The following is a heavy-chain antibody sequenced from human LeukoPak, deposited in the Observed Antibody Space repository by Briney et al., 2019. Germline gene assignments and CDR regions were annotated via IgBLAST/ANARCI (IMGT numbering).Heavy chain of an antibody. D-gene: IGHD3-10*01. V-gene: IGHV4-59*08. CDR1: GGSISSYY. J-gene: IGHJ3*02. Sequence: SETLSLTCTVSGGSISSYYWSWIRQPPGKGLEWIGYIYYSGSTNYNPSLKSRVTISVDTSKNQFSLKLSSVTAADTAVYYCARRITMVRGVIKGAFDIWGQGTMVTVSS. CDR3: ARRITMVRGVIKGAFDI. CDR2: IYYSGST.